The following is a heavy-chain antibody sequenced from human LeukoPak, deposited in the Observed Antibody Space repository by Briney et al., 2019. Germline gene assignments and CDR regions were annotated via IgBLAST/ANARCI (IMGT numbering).Heavy chain of an antibody. D-gene: IGHD5-18*01. CDR3: AKDPGYSYAPGAFDY. V-gene: IGHV3-23*01. CDR2: ISGSGGST. Sequence: GGSLRLSCAASGFTFSSYAMSWVRQAPGKGLEWVSAISGSGGSTYYADSVKGRFTISRDNSKNTLYLQMNSLRAEDTAVYYCAKDPGYSYAPGAFDYWGQGTLVTVSS. J-gene: IGHJ4*02. CDR1: GFTFSSYA.